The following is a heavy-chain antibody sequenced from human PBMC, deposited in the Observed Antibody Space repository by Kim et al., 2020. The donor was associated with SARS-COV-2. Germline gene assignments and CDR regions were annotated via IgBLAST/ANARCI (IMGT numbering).Heavy chain of an antibody. J-gene: IGHJ6*02. Sequence: GGSLRLSCAASGFTFSSYAMSWVRQAPGKGLEWVSAISGSGGSTYYADSVKGRFTISRDNSKNTLYLQMNSLRAEDTAVYYCAKVYSSSWSTAYYYYGMDVWGQGTTVTVSS. V-gene: IGHV3-23*01. CDR2: ISGSGGST. CDR3: AKVYSSSWSTAYYYYGMDV. CDR1: GFTFSSYA. D-gene: IGHD6-13*01.